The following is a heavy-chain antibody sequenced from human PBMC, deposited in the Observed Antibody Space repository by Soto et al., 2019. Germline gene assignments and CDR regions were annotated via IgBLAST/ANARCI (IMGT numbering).Heavy chain of an antibody. J-gene: IGHJ4*02. D-gene: IGHD4-17*01. V-gene: IGHV1-69*06. CDR1: GGAFSTYG. CDR3: GRVSLYGDVGYYDF. CDR2: IVPIFGTT. Sequence: QVQVVQSGTEVKKPGSSVKVSCKISGGAFSTYGIHWVRQAPGQGLEWVGGIVPIFGTTRNVQKFQGRVTFSADKSASTDYMDLTSLTSEDTAIYFCGRVSLYGDVGYYDFWGRGTLIAVSS.